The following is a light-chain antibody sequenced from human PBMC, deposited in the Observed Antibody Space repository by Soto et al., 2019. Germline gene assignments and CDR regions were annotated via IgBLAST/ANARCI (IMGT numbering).Light chain of an antibody. CDR1: SSDVGGYNY. CDR2: EVS. CDR3: SSYTSTSTLYV. Sequence: SVLTQPASVSGSPGQSITISCTGTSSDVGGYNYVSWYQQHPGKAPKLMIYEVSSRPSGVSNRFSGSKSGNTASLTISGLQAEDEADYYCSSYTSTSTLYVFGRGTKVTV. V-gene: IGLV2-14*01. J-gene: IGLJ1*01.